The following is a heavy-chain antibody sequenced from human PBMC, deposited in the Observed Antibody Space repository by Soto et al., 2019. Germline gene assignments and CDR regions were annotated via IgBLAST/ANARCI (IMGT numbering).Heavy chain of an antibody. D-gene: IGHD5-12*01. CDR2: TYYRSKWYN. V-gene: IGHV6-1*01. CDR3: ARGGRDGYAGYYYYGMDV. J-gene: IGHJ6*02. Sequence: PXQTLSLTCAICGYSVSSNSAAWNLIRQSPSRGLEWLGRTYYRSKWYNDYAVSVKSRITINPDTSKDQFSLQLNSVTPEDTAVYYCARGGRDGYAGYYYYGMDVWGQGTTVTVSS. CDR1: GYSVSSNSAA.